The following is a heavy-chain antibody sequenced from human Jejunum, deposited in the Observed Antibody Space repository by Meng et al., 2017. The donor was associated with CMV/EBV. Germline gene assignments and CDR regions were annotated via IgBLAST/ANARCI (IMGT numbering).Heavy chain of an antibody. Sequence: SGFAFRGFRMPWFRQAPGKGPEWVALISSDGSRHSYADSVKGRFTISRDNSKSTLYLQMDSLRPEDTAVYHCAGFSDFDYNYFSLNSWGQGTLVTVSS. CDR1: GFAFRGFR. CDR3: AGFSDFDYNYFSLNS. CDR2: ISSDGSRH. V-gene: IGHV3-30*19. J-gene: IGHJ4*02. D-gene: IGHD3/OR15-3a*01.